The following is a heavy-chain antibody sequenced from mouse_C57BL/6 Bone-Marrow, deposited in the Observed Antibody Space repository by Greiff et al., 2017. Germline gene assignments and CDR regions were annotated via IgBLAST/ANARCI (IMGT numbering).Heavy chain of an antibody. Sequence: DVKLVESGPGLVKPSQSLSLTCSVTGYSITSGYYWNWIRQFPGNKLEWMGYISYDGSNNYNPSLKNRISITRDTSKNQFFLKLNSVTTEDTATYYCARGPLRRYFDYWGQGTTLTVSS. V-gene: IGHV3-6*01. D-gene: IGHD1-2*01. CDR3: ARGPLRRYFDY. CDR1: GYSITSGYY. CDR2: ISYDGSN. J-gene: IGHJ2*01.